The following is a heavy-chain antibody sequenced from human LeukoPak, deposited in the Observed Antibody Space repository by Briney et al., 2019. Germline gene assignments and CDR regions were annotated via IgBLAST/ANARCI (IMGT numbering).Heavy chain of an antibody. D-gene: IGHD6-6*01. CDR3: ATSTYGSSPS. V-gene: IGHV3-74*03. CDR1: GFTFRNHW. J-gene: IGHJ5*02. Sequence: GGSLRLSCAASGFTFRNHWMHWVRQTPGKGLVWVSRISSDGSSTTYADSVKGRFTISRDNAKNTLYLQMNNLRAEDTAMYYCATSTYGSSPSWGQGTLVTVSS. CDR2: ISSDGSST.